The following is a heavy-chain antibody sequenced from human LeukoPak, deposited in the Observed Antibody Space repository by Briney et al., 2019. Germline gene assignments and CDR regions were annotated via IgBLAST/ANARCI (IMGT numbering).Heavy chain of an antibody. D-gene: IGHD3-22*01. J-gene: IGHJ4*02. Sequence: ASVKVSCKASGYTFISYYMHWVRQAPGQGLEWMGIINPGGGSTTYAQKFQGRVTMTRDTSTSTVYMELSSLRFEDTAVYYCARVEGYDSSGYYYGYWGQGTLVTVSS. CDR1: GYTFISYY. CDR2: INPGGGST. CDR3: ARVEGYDSSGYYYGY. V-gene: IGHV1-46*01.